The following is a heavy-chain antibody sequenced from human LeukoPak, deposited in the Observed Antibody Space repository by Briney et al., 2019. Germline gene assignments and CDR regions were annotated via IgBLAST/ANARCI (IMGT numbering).Heavy chain of an antibody. D-gene: IGHD2-2*01. J-gene: IGHJ2*01. Sequence: GGSLRLSCAASGFTFDDYAMHWVRQAPGKGLEWVSGISWNSGSIGYADSVKGRFTISRDNAKNSLYLQMSSLRAEDTAVYYCTKELGYCSSTSCSRYFDLWGRGTLVTVSS. CDR1: GFTFDDYA. CDR2: ISWNSGSI. V-gene: IGHV3-9*01. CDR3: TKELGYCSSTSCSRYFDL.